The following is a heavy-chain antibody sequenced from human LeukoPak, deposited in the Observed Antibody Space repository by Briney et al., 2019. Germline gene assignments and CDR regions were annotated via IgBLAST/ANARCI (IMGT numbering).Heavy chain of an antibody. CDR3: ARSAYPGNSVIED. Sequence: PGGSLRLSCAGSGITFSSYWMHWVRQAPGKGLVWVSHINSDGRSTNYADSVKGRFTISRDNAKNTLYLQMNSLRAEDTAVYYCARSAYPGNSVIEDWGRGTLVTVSS. J-gene: IGHJ4*02. CDR1: GITFSSYW. D-gene: IGHD4-23*01. V-gene: IGHV3-74*01. CDR2: INSDGRST.